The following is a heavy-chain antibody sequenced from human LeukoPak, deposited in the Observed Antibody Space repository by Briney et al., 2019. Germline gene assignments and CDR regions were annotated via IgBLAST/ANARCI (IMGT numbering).Heavy chain of an antibody. Sequence: ASVKVSCKSSGYTFTGYYMHWVRQAPGQGLEWMGWINPNSGGTNYAQKFQGRVTMTRDTSISTAYMELSRLRSDDTAVYYCARDPDSSGYDTDYWGQGTLVTVSS. J-gene: IGHJ4*02. D-gene: IGHD5-18*01. CDR1: GYTFTGYY. V-gene: IGHV1-2*02. CDR2: INPNSGGT. CDR3: ARDPDSSGYDTDY.